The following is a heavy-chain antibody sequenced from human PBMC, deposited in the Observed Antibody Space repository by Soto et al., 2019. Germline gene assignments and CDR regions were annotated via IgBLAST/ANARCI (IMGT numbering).Heavy chain of an antibody. Sequence: QVHLVQSGAEVKEPGASVKVSCKGSGYDFTTYGITWVRQAPGQGLEWMAWISAHNGNTDYAQKLQGRVTVTRDTSTSTAYMDLRSLRSDDTAVYYCARGRYGDFWGQGALVTVSS. D-gene: IGHD1-1*01. J-gene: IGHJ4*02. V-gene: IGHV1-18*01. CDR3: ARGRYGDF. CDR2: ISAHNGNT. CDR1: GYDFTTYG.